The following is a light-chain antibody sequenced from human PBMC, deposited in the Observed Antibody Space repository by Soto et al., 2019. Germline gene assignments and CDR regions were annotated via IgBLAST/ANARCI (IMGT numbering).Light chain of an antibody. Sequence: EIVLTQSPGTLSLSPGERATLSCWASQSVSGNFLAWYQVKPGQAPRLVVYGASTRASGFPDRFSGSGSGTDFTLTISRLEPEDVAMYYCQVYNSSPWTFGQGTKVEIQ. J-gene: IGKJ1*01. V-gene: IGKV3-20*01. CDR3: QVYNSSPWT. CDR2: GAS. CDR1: QSVSGNF.